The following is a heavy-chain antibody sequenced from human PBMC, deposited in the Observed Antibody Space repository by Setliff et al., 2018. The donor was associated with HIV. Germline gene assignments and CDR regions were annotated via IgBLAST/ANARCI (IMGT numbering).Heavy chain of an antibody. D-gene: IGHD5-12*01. Sequence: SETLSLTCGVSGDSITGSFYWAWIRQPPGKGLEWIANIYPSGSIWPSGTSNYNPSLKGRVTISLDMSQNRFSLKVNSVTAADTAIYYCARGGPAVAYAVDVWGQGTTVTVSS. CDR1: GDSITGSFY. V-gene: IGHV4-38-2*01. CDR3: ARGGPAVAYAVDV. J-gene: IGHJ6*02. CDR2: IWPSGTS.